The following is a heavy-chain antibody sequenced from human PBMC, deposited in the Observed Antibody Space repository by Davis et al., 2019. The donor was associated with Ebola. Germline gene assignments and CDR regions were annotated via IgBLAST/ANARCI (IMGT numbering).Heavy chain of an antibody. V-gene: IGHV4-59*01. CDR3: AGGCSSTSYYGVFDY. J-gene: IGHJ4*02. D-gene: IGHD2-2*01. CDR1: GGSFSGYY. Sequence: SETLSLSCAVYGGSFSGYYWTWIRQPPGKGLEWIGYIYYSGSTNYNPSLKSRVTISVDTSKNQFSLKLSSVTAADTAVYYCAGGCSSTSYYGVFDYWGQGTLVTVSS. CDR2: IYYSGST.